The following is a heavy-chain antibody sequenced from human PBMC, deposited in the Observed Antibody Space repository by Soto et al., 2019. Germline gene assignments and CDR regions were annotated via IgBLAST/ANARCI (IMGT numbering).Heavy chain of an antibody. CDR1: GFTFSSYA. V-gene: IGHV3-30-3*01. Sequence: QVQLVESGGGVVQPGRSLRLSCAASGFTFSSYAMHWVRQAPGKGLEWVAVISYDGSNKYYADSVKGRFTISRDNSKNSLYLQMYSLRAEDTAVYYCARDLKYILWYGYYYYGMDVWGQGTTVTVSS. J-gene: IGHJ6*02. CDR2: ISYDGSNK. CDR3: ARDLKYILWYGYYYYGMDV. D-gene: IGHD1-20*01.